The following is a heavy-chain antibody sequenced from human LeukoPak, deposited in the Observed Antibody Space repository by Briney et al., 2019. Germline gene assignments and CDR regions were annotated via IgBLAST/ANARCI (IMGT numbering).Heavy chain of an antibody. Sequence: PGGSLRLSCAASGFTFSSYAMSGVRQAPGKGLEWVSPISGSGGSTYYADSVKGRFTISRDNSKNTLYLQMNSLRAEDTAVYYCARYYDFWSGQSYYFDYWGQGTLVTVSS. CDR2: ISGSGGST. V-gene: IGHV3-23*01. D-gene: IGHD3-3*01. CDR1: GFTFSSYA. CDR3: ARYYDFWSGQSYYFDY. J-gene: IGHJ4*02.